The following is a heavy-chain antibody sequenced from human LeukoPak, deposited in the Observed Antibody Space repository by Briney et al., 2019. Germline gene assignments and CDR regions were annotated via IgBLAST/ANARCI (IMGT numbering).Heavy chain of an antibody. CDR3: ARHFHYDFWSGYYRQNRQNRDHYYYMDV. Sequence: SETLSLICTISGVSMKNENYDWGCIRQCPGKGLESIGTVSMHSSGSADSNPSLKSRVTISVDTSKNQLSLKLSSVTAADTAVYYCARHFHYDFWSGYYRQNRQNRDHYYYMDVWGEGTTVTVSS. J-gene: IGHJ6*03. V-gene: IGHV4-39*01. CDR1: GVSMKNENYD. CDR2: MHSSGSA. D-gene: IGHD3-3*01.